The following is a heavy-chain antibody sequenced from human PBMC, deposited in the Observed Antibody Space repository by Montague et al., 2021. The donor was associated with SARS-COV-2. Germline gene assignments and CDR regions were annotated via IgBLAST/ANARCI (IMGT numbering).Heavy chain of an antibody. D-gene: IGHD3-10*01. CDR1: GTSFSGYY. CDR3: ARLRDGVVPSPILGVGPYYSYYYMDV. J-gene: IGHJ6*03. CDR2: INHGGST. V-gene: IGHV4-34*01. Sequence: SETLSLTCAVHGTSFSGYYWNWIRQPHGKGLEWIGEINHGGSTKYSPSLKSRLTISADTSKNQFSLKLTSVAAADTAVYYCARLRDGVVPSPILGVGPYYSYYYMDVWGRGITVTVSS.